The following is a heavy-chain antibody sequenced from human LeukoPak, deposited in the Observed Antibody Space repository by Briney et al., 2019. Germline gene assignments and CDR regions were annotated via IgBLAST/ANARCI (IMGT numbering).Heavy chain of an antibody. CDR3: AREAIRWFGELSYYFDY. CDR2: ISSSGSTI. Sequence: PGGSLRLSCAASGFTFSDYYMSWIRQAPGKGLEWVSYISSSGSTIYYADSVKGRFTISRDNAKNSLYLQMNSLRAEDTAVYYYAREAIRWFGELSYYFDYWGQGTLVTVSS. CDR1: GFTFSDYY. J-gene: IGHJ4*02. D-gene: IGHD3-10*01. V-gene: IGHV3-11*01.